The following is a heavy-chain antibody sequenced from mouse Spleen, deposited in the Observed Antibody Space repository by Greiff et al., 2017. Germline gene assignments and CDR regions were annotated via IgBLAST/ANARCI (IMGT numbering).Heavy chain of an antibody. J-gene: IGHJ2*01. Sequence: VQLQQSGTVLARPGASVKMSCKTSGYTFTSYWMHWVKQRPGQGLEWIGAIYPGNSDTSYNQKFKGKAKLTAVTSASTAYMELSSLTNEDSAVYYCTRRGFTTVSEYYFDYCGQGTTLTVSS. V-gene: IGHV1-5*01. CDR1: GYTFTSYW. CDR3: TRRGFTTVSEYYFDY. D-gene: IGHD1-1*01. CDR2: IYPGNSDT.